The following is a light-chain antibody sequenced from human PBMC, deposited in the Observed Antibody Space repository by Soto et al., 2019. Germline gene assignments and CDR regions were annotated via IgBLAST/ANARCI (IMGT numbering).Light chain of an antibody. CDR1: RSDVGGYDY. CDR3: GSYTSSSNL. V-gene: IGLV2-14*01. CDR2: EVS. J-gene: IGLJ2*01. Sequence: QSALTQPASVSGSPGQSITISCTGTRSDVGGYDYVSWYQHHPGKAPKLMIYEVSNRPSGVSNRFSGSKSGNTASLTISGLQPEDEADYYCGSYTSSSNLFGGGTKLTVL.